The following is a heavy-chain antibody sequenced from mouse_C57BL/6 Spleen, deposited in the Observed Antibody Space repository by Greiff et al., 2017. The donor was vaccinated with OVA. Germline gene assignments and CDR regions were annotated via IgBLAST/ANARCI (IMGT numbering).Heavy chain of an antibody. CDR1: GYAFSSYW. D-gene: IGHD2-4*01. CDR3: AREELRRKYFDV. CDR2: IYPGDGAT. J-gene: IGHJ1*03. Sequence: VQLVESGAELVKPGASVKISCKASGYAFSSYWMNWVKQRPGKGLEWIGQIYPGDGATTYNGKFKGKATLTADKSSSTAYMQLSSMTSEDSAVYFCAREELRRKYFDVWGTGTTVTVSS. V-gene: IGHV1-80*01.